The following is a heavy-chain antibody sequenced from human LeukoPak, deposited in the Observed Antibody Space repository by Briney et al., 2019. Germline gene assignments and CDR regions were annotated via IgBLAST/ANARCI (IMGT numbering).Heavy chain of an antibody. CDR2: MNPNSGNT. CDR3: ARGPSYSSSWYIPIWFDP. V-gene: IGHV1-8*03. Sequence: ASVKVSCKASGYTFTSYDINWVRQATGQGLEWMGWMNPNSGNTGYAQKFQGRVTITRNTSISTAYMELSSLRSEDTAVYYCARGPSYSSSWYIPIWFDPWGQGTLVTVSS. J-gene: IGHJ5*02. D-gene: IGHD6-13*01. CDR1: GYTFTSYD.